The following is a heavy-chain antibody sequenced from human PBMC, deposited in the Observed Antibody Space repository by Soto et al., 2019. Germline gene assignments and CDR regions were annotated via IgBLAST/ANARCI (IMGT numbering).Heavy chain of an antibody. D-gene: IGHD3-10*01. Sequence: EVQLVESGGDLVQPGRSLRLSCAASGFTFDDYAMYWVRQAPGKGLEWVSSISWNSGIIGYADSVKGRFTISRDNARGSLSLLMNSLRTEDTGLYYCAKDQSRFGEVEAAFDLWGQGTMVTVSS. J-gene: IGHJ3*01. CDR2: ISWNSGII. CDR1: GFTFDDYA. V-gene: IGHV3-9*01. CDR3: AKDQSRFGEVEAAFDL.